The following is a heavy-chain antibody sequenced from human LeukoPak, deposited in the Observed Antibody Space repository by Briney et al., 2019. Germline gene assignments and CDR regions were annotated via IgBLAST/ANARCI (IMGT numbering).Heavy chain of an antibody. V-gene: IGHV3-33*01. CDR2: IGYDGRNK. CDR3: ARDSSDGVY. D-gene: IGHD6-19*01. CDR1: GFTFSSYG. J-gene: IGHJ4*02. Sequence: GGSLRLSCAASGFTFSSYGMHWVRQAPGKGLEWVAVIGYDGRNKYYADSVKGRFIISRDNSKNTLYLQINILRAEDTAVYYCARDSSDGVYWGQGTLVTVSS.